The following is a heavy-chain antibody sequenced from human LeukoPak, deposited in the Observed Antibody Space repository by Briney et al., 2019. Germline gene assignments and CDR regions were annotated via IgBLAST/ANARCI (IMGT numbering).Heavy chain of an antibody. V-gene: IGHV4-39*01. CDR1: GGCISSSSYY. D-gene: IGHD5-18*01. Sequence: SETLSLTCTVSGGCISSSSYYWGWIRQPPGKGLEWIGSTYYSGSTYYNPSLKSRVTISVDTSKNQFSLKLSSVTAADTAVYYCARLGYSYGFGSFDYWGQGTLVTVSS. J-gene: IGHJ4*02. CDR2: TYYSGST. CDR3: ARLGYSYGFGSFDY.